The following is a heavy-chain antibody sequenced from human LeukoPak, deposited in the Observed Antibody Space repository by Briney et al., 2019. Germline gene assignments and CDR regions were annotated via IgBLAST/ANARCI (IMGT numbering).Heavy chain of an antibody. CDR2: ISASGGST. CDR1: GFTFSSSA. V-gene: IGHV3-23*01. J-gene: IGHJ5*02. D-gene: IGHD7-27*01. CDR3: ARDGPNWGRDFDH. Sequence: PGGSLRLSCAASGFTFSSSAMSWVRQVPGKGLEWVSGISASGGSTSYADSVRGRFTISRDNSKNTLYVQMDSLRADDTAVYYCARDGPNWGRDFDHWGQGTLVIVSS.